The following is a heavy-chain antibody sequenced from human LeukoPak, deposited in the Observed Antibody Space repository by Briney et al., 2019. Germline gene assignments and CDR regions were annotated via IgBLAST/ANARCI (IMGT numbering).Heavy chain of an antibody. Sequence: SETLSLTCAVYGGSFSGYYWGWIRPPPGRGLEWIGEINHSGSTNYNPSLKSRVTISVDTSKNQFSLKLSSVTAAGTAVYYCAGYYGGYWGQGTLVTVSS. CDR1: GGSFSGYY. V-gene: IGHV4-34*01. CDR3: AGYYGGY. D-gene: IGHD2-21*01. J-gene: IGHJ4*02. CDR2: INHSGST.